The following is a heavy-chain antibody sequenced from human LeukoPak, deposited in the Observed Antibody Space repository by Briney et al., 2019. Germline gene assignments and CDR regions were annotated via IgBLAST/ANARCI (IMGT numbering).Heavy chain of an antibody. J-gene: IGHJ6*03. CDR1: GGSISSYY. Sequence: SETLSLTCTVSGGSISSYYWSWIRQPPGKGLEWIGYIYDTGSTNYNPSLKSRVTISVDTSKNQFSLKLSSVTAADTAVYYCARDLRGIPVAGAKNYYYMDVWGNGTTVTVSS. CDR2: IYDTGST. D-gene: IGHD6-19*01. CDR3: ARDLRGIPVAGAKNYYYMDV. V-gene: IGHV4-59*01.